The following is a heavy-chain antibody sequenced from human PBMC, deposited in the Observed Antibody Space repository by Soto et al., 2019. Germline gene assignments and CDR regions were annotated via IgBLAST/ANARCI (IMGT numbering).Heavy chain of an antibody. CDR3: ANLDQGRRSYMGFFAY. V-gene: IGHV3-23*01. CDR1: GITFISYT. D-gene: IGHD3-16*01. J-gene: IGHJ4*01. CDR2: ISDSGGST. Sequence: GSLTISWEASGITFISYTMSLVLKSPGKGLEWVSAISDSGGSTYYADSVKGRFTISRDNSKNTLYLQMNSLRAEDTSVYYCANLDQGRRSYMGFFAYWG.